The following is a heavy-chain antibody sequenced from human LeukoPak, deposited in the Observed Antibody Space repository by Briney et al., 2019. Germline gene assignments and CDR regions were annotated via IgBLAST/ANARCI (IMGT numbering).Heavy chain of an antibody. D-gene: IGHD2-15*01. V-gene: IGHV4-59*01. CDR2: IYYSGGA. Sequence: SETLSLTCTVSGDSIRSSYWSWIRQPPGETLQRVGYIYYSGGANYNPSLKDRVSMSVDTSKNQLSLRLSSVTAADTAVYYCARERGGQRSGQFDQWGQGILVTVSS. CDR1: GDSIRSSY. CDR3: ARERGGQRSGQFDQ. J-gene: IGHJ4*02.